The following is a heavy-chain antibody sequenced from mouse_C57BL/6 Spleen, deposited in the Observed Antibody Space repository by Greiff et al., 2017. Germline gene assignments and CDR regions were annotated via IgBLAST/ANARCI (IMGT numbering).Heavy chain of an antibody. J-gene: IGHJ1*03. CDR3: ARDYNYYGSSYYWYFDV. V-gene: IGHV3-1*01. CDR1: GYSITSGYD. CDR2: ISYSGST. Sequence: EVKLQESGPGMVKPSQSLSLTCTVTGYSITSGYDWHWIRHFPGNKLEWMGYISYSGSTNYNPSLKSRISITHDTSKNHFFLKLNSVTTEDTATYYCARDYNYYGSSYYWYFDVWGTGTTVTVSS. D-gene: IGHD1-1*01.